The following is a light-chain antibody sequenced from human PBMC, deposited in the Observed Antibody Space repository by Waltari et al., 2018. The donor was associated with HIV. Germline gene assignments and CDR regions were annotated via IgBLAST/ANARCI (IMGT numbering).Light chain of an antibody. CDR1: DRDFDFYNF. J-gene: IGLJ2*01. CDR3: ASYTANDTVL. V-gene: IGLV2-14*03. Sequence: SGLTQPASLSGFPGQSITISCTGADRDFDFYNFISWYQQHPGKVPQLILFNVDRRASGISDRFSGSKSGNTASLTISGLQTEDEAIYYCASYTANDTVLFAGGTTVTVL. CDR2: NVD.